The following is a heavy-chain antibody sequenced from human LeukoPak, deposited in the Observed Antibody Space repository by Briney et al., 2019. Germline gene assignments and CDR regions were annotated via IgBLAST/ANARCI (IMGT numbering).Heavy chain of an antibody. J-gene: IGHJ4*02. CDR2: IYPGDSDT. Sequence: GESLKISCKGSGYSFTNHWIGWVRQLPGKDLEWMGIIYPGDSDTRYSPSFQGQVTISADKSISTAYLQWSSLKASDTAMYYCARLVDTSMARFDYWGQGTPVTVSS. D-gene: IGHD5-18*01. CDR3: ARLVDTSMARFDY. CDR1: GYSFTNHW. V-gene: IGHV5-51*01.